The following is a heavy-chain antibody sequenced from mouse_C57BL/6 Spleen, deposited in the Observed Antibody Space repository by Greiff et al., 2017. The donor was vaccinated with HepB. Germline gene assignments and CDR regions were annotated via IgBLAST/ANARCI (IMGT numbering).Heavy chain of an antibody. CDR3: TRDWDDGYYPYFDY. CDR2: ISSGGDYI. CDR1: GFTFSSYA. Sequence: DVQLVESGEGLVKPGGSLKLSCAASGFTFSSYAMSWVRQTPEKRLEWVAYISSGGDYIYYADTVKGRFTISRDNARNTLYLQMSSLKSEDTAMYYCTRDWDDGYYPYFDYWGQGTTLTVSS. J-gene: IGHJ2*01. D-gene: IGHD2-3*01. V-gene: IGHV5-9-1*02.